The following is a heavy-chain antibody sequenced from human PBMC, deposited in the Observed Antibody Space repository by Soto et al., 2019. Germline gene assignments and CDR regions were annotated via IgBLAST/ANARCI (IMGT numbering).Heavy chain of an antibody. CDR2: IGSSSTAI. CDR1: GFLFRNYN. CDR3: ASDLFGSSLLGYFDY. J-gene: IGHJ4*02. V-gene: IGHV3-48*02. D-gene: IGHD6-13*01. Sequence: EVQLVESGGGLVQPGGSLRLSCAASGFLFRNYNMNWVRQAPGKGLEWVSYIGSSSTAIYYADSVKGRFTISRDDAKNSLYLQMSSLRDDDTAVYYCASDLFGSSLLGYFDYWGQGALVTVSS.